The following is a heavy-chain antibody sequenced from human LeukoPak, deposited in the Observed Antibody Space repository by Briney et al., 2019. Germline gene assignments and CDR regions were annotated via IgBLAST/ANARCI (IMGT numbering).Heavy chain of an antibody. CDR3: ARIPYGEGDY. V-gene: IGHV3-43*02. J-gene: IGHJ4*02. CDR1: GFTFDDYA. Sequence: GGSLRLSCAASGFTFDDYAMHWVRQAPGKGLEWVSLISGDGGSTYYADSVKGRFTISRDNSKNSLYLRMNSLRTEDTALYYCARIPYGEGDYWGQGTLVTVSS. D-gene: IGHD4-17*01. CDR2: ISGDGGST.